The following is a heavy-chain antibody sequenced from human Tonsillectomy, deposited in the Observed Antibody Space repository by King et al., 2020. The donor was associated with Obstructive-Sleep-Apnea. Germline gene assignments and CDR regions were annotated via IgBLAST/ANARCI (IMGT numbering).Heavy chain of an antibody. CDR3: ASIRDGYSYGDS. D-gene: IGHD5-24*01. J-gene: IGHJ4*02. CDR2: ISSDGRNQ. V-gene: IGHV3-30*04. CDR1: GVTFSRYT. Sequence: QLVQSGGGVVQPGRSLSLSCVASGVTFSRYTMHWVRQAPGKGLEWVALISSDGRNQYYADSVKGRFSISRDNPKKTRYLQLYRVRPDDTGLYFCASIRDGYSYGDSWGQGTQVTVSS.